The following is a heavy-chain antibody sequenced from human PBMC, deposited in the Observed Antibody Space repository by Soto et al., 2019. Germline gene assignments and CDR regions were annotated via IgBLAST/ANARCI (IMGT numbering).Heavy chain of an antibody. V-gene: IGHV4-34*01. CDR2: INHSGST. D-gene: IGHD1-20*01. Sequence: PSETLSLTCAVYGGSFSGYYWSWIRQPPGKGLEWIGEINHSGSTNYNPSLKSRVTISVDTSKNQFSLKLRSVTAADTALYYCARDNWKSYWGQGTLVTVSS. CDR1: GGSFSGYY. J-gene: IGHJ4*02. CDR3: ARDNWKSY.